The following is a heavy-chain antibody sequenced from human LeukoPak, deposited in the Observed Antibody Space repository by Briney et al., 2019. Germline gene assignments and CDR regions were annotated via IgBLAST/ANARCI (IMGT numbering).Heavy chain of an antibody. D-gene: IGHD3-22*01. J-gene: IGHJ4*02. CDR3: ARGYYDSSGYYTYYFDY. CDR1: GYTFTGYY. V-gene: IGHV1-2*02. Sequence: GASVKVSCKASGYTFTGYYMHWVRQAPGQGLEWMGWINPNSGGTNYAQKFQGRVTMTRDTSISTAYMELSRLRSDDTAVYYCARGYYDSSGYYTYYFDYWGQGTLVTVSS. CDR2: INPNSGGT.